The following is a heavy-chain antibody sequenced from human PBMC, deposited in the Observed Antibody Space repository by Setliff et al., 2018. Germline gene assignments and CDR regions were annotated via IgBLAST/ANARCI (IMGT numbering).Heavy chain of an antibody. CDR2: INHDGSST. CDR3: ARGPAKSAGQWGSHFFDY. D-gene: IGHD2-2*01. J-gene: IGHJ4*02. Sequence: WASVKVSCAASGFTFTSYWMHWVRQAPGKGLVWVSRINHDGSSTTYADSVKGRFTISRDNAKNTLYLQMDSLRAEDTAVYYCARGPAKSAGQWGSHFFDYWGQGTLVTASS. CDR1: GFTFTSYW. V-gene: IGHV3-74*01.